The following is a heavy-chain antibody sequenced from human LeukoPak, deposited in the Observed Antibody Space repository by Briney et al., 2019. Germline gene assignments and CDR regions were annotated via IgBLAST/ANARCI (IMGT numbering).Heavy chain of an antibody. J-gene: IGHJ4*02. CDR3: AKREVLWFGELPIDY. V-gene: IGHV3-43*02. D-gene: IGHD3-10*01. CDR1: GFTFDDCA. Sequence: GGSLRLSCAASGFTFDDCAMHWVRQPPGKGLEWVSLISGNGVSTYYADSVKGRFTISRDNSKHSLYLQMNSLRTEDTAVYYCAKREVLWFGELPIDYWGQGTLVTVSS. CDR2: ISGNGVST.